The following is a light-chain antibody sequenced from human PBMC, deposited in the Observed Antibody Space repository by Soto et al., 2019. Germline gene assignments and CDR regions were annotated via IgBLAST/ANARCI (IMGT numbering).Light chain of an antibody. V-gene: IGLV2-14*01. Sequence: QSALTQPASVTGSPGQSITISCTGTSSDVGGYNRVSWYQHYPGTAPKLMIYEVTNRPSGVSDRFSGPKSGNTASLTISGLQPEDEAEYYCSSYTIRRAWVFGGGTTLTVL. J-gene: IGLJ3*02. CDR1: SSDVGGYNR. CDR3: SSYTIRRAWV. CDR2: EVT.